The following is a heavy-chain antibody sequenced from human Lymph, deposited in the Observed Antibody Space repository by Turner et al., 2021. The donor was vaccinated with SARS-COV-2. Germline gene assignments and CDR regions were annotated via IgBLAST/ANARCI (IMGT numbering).Heavy chain of an antibody. Sequence: QVQLMESGGGVVQPGRSLRLSCAASGFTFSIYGMHWVRQAPGKGLEWVAVIWYDGSNKYYGDSVKGRLTISRDNSKNTLYLQMNSLRVEDTAVYYCAREGVVGATTGLDYWGQGTLVTVSS. CDR1: GFTFSIYG. J-gene: IGHJ4*02. D-gene: IGHD1-26*01. V-gene: IGHV3-33*01. CDR2: IWYDGSNK. CDR3: AREGVVGATTGLDY.